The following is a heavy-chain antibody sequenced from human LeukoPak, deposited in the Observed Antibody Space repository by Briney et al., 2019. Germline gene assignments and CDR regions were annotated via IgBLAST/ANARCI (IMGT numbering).Heavy chain of an antibody. CDR1: GYTFTGYY. V-gene: IGHV1-2*02. CDR2: INPNSGGT. J-gene: IGHJ6*03. D-gene: IGHD6-6*01. Sequence: ASVKVSCKASGYTFTGYYMQWVRQAPGQGLEWMGWINPNSGGTNYAQKFQGRVTMTRDTSISTAYMELSRLRSDDTAVYYCARGQLVPLDYYYMDVWGKGTTVTVSS. CDR3: ARGQLVPLDYYYMDV.